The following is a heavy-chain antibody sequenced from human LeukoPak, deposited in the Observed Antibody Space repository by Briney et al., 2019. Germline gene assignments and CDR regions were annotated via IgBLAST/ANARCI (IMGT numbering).Heavy chain of an antibody. J-gene: IGHJ4*02. V-gene: IGHV4-30-4*01. CDR1: GGSISSGDYY. CDR3: ARDAIVVRGVFDY. D-gene: IGHD3-10*01. Sequence: SQTLSLTCTVSGGSISSGDYYWSWIRQPPGKGLVWLGYLYYSGSTYYNPSLKSRLTISVDTSKNQFSLKLSSVTAADTAVYYCARDAIVVRGVFDYWGQGTLVTVSS. CDR2: LYYSGST.